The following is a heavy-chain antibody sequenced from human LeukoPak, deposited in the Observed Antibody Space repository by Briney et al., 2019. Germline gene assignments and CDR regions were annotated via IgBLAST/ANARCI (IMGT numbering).Heavy chain of an antibody. Sequence: GGSLRLSCAASGFTLDDYGMSWVRQAPGKGLEWVSGINWNGGSTGYADSVKGRFTISRDNAKNSLYLQMNSLRAEDTALYYSARDGRISRDIVVVPAAHWGQGTLVTVTS. J-gene: IGHJ4*02. V-gene: IGHV3-20*04. CDR3: ARDGRISRDIVVVPAAH. D-gene: IGHD2-2*01. CDR1: GFTLDDYG. CDR2: INWNGGST.